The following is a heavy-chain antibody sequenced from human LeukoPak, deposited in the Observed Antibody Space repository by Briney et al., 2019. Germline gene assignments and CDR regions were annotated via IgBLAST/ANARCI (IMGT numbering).Heavy chain of an antibody. CDR3: ASSSTSPREYYYYYMDV. V-gene: IGHV1-8*01. J-gene: IGHJ6*03. D-gene: IGHD2-2*01. Sequence: ASVEVSCKASGYTFSSYDIMWVRQATGQGLEWRGWMNPNSGNAGYAQKFQGRVTMTRNTTISRAYMELSSMRSEDKTVYYCASSSTSPREYYYYYMDVWGKGTTVTVSS. CDR1: GYTFSSYD. CDR2: MNPNSGNA.